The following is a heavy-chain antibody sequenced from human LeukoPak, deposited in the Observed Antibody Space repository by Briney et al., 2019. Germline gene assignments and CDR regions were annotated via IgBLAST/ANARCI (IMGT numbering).Heavy chain of an antibody. Sequence: GGSLRLSCAASGFTFTSYTMNWVRQAPGKGLEWISYIRTSGGVVSYTDSVGGRFTISTDSAKNSLYLQMNSLRDDDTAVYYCVRDQFYAFDVWGQGTMVTVSS. J-gene: IGHJ3*01. V-gene: IGHV3-48*02. CDR2: IRTSGGVV. CDR3: VRDQFYAFDV. CDR1: GFTFTSYT.